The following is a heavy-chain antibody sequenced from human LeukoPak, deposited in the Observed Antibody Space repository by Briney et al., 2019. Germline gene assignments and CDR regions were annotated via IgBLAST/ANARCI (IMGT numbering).Heavy chain of an antibody. J-gene: IGHJ4*02. CDR1: GFTFSSYW. V-gene: IGHV3-7*01. CDR2: INQDGSEK. CDR3: ARWNHYDSSGYYWGFDY. Sequence: GGSLRLSCAASGFTFSSYWMSWVRQAPGKGLEWVANINQDGSEKFYVDSLKGRFTISRDNAKNSLYLQMNSLRAEDTGVYFCARWNHYDSSGYYWGFDYWGQGTLVTVSS. D-gene: IGHD3-22*01.